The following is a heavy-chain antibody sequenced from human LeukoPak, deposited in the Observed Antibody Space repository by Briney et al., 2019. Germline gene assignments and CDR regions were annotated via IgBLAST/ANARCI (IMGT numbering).Heavy chain of an antibody. V-gene: IGHV3-74*01. CDR3: AGGARYCTSTSCQVRYYMDV. J-gene: IGHJ6*03. CDR1: GFTSRRYG. Sequence: GGTLRLSCAASGFTSRRYGMSWVRQAPGKGLVWVSRINSDGSSTSYADSVKGRFTISRDNAKNTLYLQMNSLRAEDTAVYYCAGGARYCTSTSCQVRYYMDVWGKGTTVTISS. CDR2: INSDGSST. D-gene: IGHD2-2*01.